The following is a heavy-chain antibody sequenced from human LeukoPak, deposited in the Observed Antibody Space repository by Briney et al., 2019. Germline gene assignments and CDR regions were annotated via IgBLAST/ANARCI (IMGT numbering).Heavy chain of an antibody. CDR1: GYSFTSYW. CDR3: ARGMTTTSFDY. V-gene: IGHV5-51*01. CDR2: IYPGDSDT. D-gene: IGHD4-11*01. J-gene: IGHJ4*02. Sequence: GESLKISCKGSGYSFTSYWIAWVRRVPGKGLEWMGIIYPGDSDTRYSPSFQGQVTISADKSISTAYLQWGSLKASDTAMYYCARGMTTTSFDYWGQGTLVTVSS.